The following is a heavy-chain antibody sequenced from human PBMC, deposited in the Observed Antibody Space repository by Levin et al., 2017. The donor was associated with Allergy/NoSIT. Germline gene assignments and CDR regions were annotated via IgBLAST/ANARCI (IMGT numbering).Heavy chain of an antibody. J-gene: IGHJ4*02. CDR3: ATSAAMVTNSDS. D-gene: IGHD5-18*01. Sequence: GASVKVSCKASGGTFTMYAITWVRQAPGQGLEWMGRIIPSLEAANYAQILQGRLTIIADKSTNTAYMELSNLRSGDTAVYYCATSAAMVTNSDSWGQGTLVTVSS. CDR2: IIPSLEAA. V-gene: IGHV1-69*04. CDR1: GGTFTMYA.